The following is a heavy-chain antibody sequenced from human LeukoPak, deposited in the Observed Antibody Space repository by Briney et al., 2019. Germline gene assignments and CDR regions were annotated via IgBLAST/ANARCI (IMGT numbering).Heavy chain of an antibody. J-gene: IGHJ3*02. CDR3: AKGEYSSSSDAFDI. CDR2: ISWNSGSI. D-gene: IGHD6-6*01. V-gene: IGHV3-9*03. CDR1: GFTVSSNY. Sequence: AGGSLRLSCAASGFTVSSNYMSWVRQAPGKGLEWVSGISWNSGSIGYADSVKGRFTISRDNAKNSLYLQMNSLGAEDMALYYCAKGEYSSSSDAFDIWGQGTMVTVSS.